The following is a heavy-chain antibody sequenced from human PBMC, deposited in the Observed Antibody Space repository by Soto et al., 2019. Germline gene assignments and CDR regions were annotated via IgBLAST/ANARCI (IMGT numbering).Heavy chain of an antibody. J-gene: IGHJ4*02. V-gene: IGHV3-33*08. CDR2: IWYDGSNK. CDR3: ARDRWELHSYFDY. CDR1: GFTFSSYG. D-gene: IGHD1-26*01. Sequence: GGSLRLSCAASGFTFSSYGMHWVRQAPGKGLEWVAVIWYDGSNKYYADSVKGRFTISRDNSKNTLYLQMNSLRAEDTAVYYCARDRWELHSYFDYWGQGTLVTVS.